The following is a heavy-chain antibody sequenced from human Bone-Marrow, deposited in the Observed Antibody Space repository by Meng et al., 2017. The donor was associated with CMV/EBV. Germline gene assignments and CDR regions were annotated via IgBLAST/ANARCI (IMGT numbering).Heavy chain of an antibody. Sequence: ASVKVSCKVSGYTLTELSMHWVRQAPGKGLEWMGGFDPEDGETIYAQKFQGRVTMTEDTSTDTAYMELSSLRSDDTAVYYCARDSPWWEPYYFDYWGQGTLVTVSS. V-gene: IGHV1-24*01. CDR3: ARDSPWWEPYYFDY. CDR2: FDPEDGET. D-gene: IGHD1-26*01. CDR1: GYTLTELS. J-gene: IGHJ4*02.